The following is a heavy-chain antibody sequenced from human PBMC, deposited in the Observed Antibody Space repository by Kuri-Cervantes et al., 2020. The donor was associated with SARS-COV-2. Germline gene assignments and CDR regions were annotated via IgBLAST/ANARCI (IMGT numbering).Heavy chain of an antibody. V-gene: IGHV4-39*07. CDR1: GGSVSSGSYY. CDR3: ARVGYCSSTSCSLLDY. J-gene: IGHJ4*02. CDR2: INHSGST. D-gene: IGHD2-2*01. Sequence: GSLRLSCTVSGGSVSSGSYYWSWIRQPPGKGLEWIGEINHSGSTNYNPSLKSRVTISVDTSKNQFSLKLSSVTAADTAVYYCARVGYCSSTSCSLLDYWGQGTLVTVSS.